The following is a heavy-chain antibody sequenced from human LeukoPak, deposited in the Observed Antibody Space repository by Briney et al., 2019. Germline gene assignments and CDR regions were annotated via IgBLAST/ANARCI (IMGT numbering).Heavy chain of an antibody. CDR3: ASYSSRKNNYFDY. D-gene: IGHD6-13*01. CDR2: IIPIFGTA. CDR1: GGTFSSYA. Sequence: SVKVSCKASGGTFSSYAISWVRQAPGQGLEWMGGIIPIFGTANYAQKFQGRVTITADKSTSTAYMELSSLRSEDTAVYYCASYSSRKNNYFDYWGQGTLVTVSS. V-gene: IGHV1-69*06. J-gene: IGHJ4*02.